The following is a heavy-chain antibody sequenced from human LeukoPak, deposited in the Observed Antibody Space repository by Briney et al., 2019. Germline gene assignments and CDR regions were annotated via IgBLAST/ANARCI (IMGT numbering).Heavy chain of an antibody. V-gene: IGHV1-69*06. CDR3: AVRESNYYDSSGYYRLDY. Sequence: GPPVKVSCKASGGTFSSYAISWVRQAPGQGLEWMGGIIPIFGTANYAQKFQGRVTITADKSTSTAYMELSSLRSEDTAVYYCAVRESNYYDSSGYYRLDYWGQGTLVTVSS. CDR2: IIPIFGTA. D-gene: IGHD3-22*01. CDR1: GGTFSSYA. J-gene: IGHJ4*02.